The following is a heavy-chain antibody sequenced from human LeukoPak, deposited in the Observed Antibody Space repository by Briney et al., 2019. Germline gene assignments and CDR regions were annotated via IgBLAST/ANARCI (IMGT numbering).Heavy chain of an antibody. Sequence: SETLSLTCTVSGYSISSGYYWGWIRQPPGKGLEWIGSIYHSGSTYYNPSLKSRVTISVDTSKNQFSLKLSSVTAADTAVYYCARDTAMVNSFDYWGQGTLVTVSS. D-gene: IGHD5-18*01. V-gene: IGHV4-38-2*02. J-gene: IGHJ4*02. CDR1: GYSISSGYY. CDR2: IYHSGST. CDR3: ARDTAMVNSFDY.